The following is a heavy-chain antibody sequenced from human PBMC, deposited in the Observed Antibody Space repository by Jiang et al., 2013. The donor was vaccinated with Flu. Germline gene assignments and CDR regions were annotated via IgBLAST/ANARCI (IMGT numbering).Heavy chain of an antibody. J-gene: IGHJ5*02. V-gene: IGHV2-5*02. Sequence: IRSAPRKALEWLALIYWDNDKRYSPSLKNRLTITKDTSKNQVVLTMTDMDPVDTATYYCAREYSSSFRFDRWGQGTLVTVSS. CDR2: IYWDNDK. CDR3: AREYSSSFRFDR. D-gene: IGHD6-6*01.